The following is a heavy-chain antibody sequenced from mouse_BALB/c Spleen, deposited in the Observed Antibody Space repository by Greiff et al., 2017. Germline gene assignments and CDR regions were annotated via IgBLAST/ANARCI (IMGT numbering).Heavy chain of an antibody. V-gene: IGHV1-7*01. CDR2: INPSTGYT. J-gene: IGHJ4*01. CDR3: ARFPSTGAMDY. CDR1: GYTFTSYW. Sequence: VQLQQSGAELAKPGASVKMSCKASGYTFTSYWMHWVKQRPGQGLEWIGYINPSTGYTEYNQKFKDKATLTADKSSSTAYMQLSSLTSEDSAVYYCARFPSTGAMDYWGQGTSVTVSS.